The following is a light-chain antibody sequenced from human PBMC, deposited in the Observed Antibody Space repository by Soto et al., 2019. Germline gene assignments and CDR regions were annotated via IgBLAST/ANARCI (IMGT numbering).Light chain of an antibody. CDR2: EVN. V-gene: IGLV2-14*01. CDR3: AAWDDSLSGWM. J-gene: IGLJ3*02. CDR1: SSDVGGYDY. Sequence: QSALTQPASVSGSPGQSITISCTGTSSDVGGYDYVSWYQQHPGKAPKLMIYEVNNRPSGVSNRFSGSKSGNTASLTISGLQAEDEADYYCAAWDDSLSGWMFGGGTKLTVL.